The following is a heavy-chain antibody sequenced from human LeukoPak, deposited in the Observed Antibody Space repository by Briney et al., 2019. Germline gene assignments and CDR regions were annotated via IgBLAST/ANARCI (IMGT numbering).Heavy chain of an antibody. Sequence: GGSLGLSCAASGFTFSSYAMSWVRQAPGKGLEWVSAISGSGGSTYYADSVKGRFTISRDNSKNTLYLQMNSLRAEDTAVYYCAKDLVTGITIFGVVTPTEKYYYYGMDVWGQGTTVTVSS. J-gene: IGHJ6*02. V-gene: IGHV3-23*01. D-gene: IGHD3-3*01. CDR3: AKDLVTGITIFGVVTPTEKYYYYGMDV. CDR1: GFTFSSYA. CDR2: ISGSGGST.